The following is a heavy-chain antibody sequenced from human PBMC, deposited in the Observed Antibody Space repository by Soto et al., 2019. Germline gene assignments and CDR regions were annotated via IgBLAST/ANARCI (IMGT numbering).Heavy chain of an antibody. J-gene: IGHJ5*02. CDR3: ARDRSRIAAAGRNWFDP. D-gene: IGHD6-13*01. Sequence: ASVKVSCKASGYTFTSYGISWVRQAPGQGLEWMGWISAYNGNTNYAQKLPGRVTMTTDTSTSTAYMELRSLRSDDTAVYYCARDRSRIAAAGRNWFDPWGQGTLVTVSS. CDR2: ISAYNGNT. V-gene: IGHV1-18*04. CDR1: GYTFTSYG.